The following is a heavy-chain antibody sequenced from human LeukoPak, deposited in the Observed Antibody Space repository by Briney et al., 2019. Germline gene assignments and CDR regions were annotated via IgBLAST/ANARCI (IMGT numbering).Heavy chain of an antibody. Sequence: GESLKISCKGSGYSFASYWIAWVRQMPGKGLGWMGIIYPGDSDTRYSPSLQGQVTISADKSISTAYLQWSSLKASDTAIYYCARQWGDCSSTSCYSAYWGQGTLVTASS. CDR3: ARQWGDCSSTSCYSAY. J-gene: IGHJ4*02. V-gene: IGHV5-51*01. CDR2: IYPGDSDT. CDR1: GYSFASYW. D-gene: IGHD2-2*01.